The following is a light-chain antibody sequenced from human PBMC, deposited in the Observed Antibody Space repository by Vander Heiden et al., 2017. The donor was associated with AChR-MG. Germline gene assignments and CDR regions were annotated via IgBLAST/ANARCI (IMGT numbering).Light chain of an antibody. CDR1: QSVSSN. CDR3: QQYNNGPPALT. J-gene: IGKJ4*01. Sequence: EIVMTQSPATLSVSPGERATLSCRASQSVSSNLAWYQQKPGQAPRLLIYGASTRATGIPARFSGSGSGTEFTPTISSLQSEDFAVYYCQQYNNGPPALTFGGGTKVEIK. CDR2: GAS. V-gene: IGKV3-15*01.